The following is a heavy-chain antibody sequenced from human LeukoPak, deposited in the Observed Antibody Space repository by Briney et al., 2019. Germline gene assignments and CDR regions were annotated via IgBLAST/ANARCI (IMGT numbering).Heavy chain of an antibody. V-gene: IGHV3-21*01. CDR2: ISSTSKYI. Sequence: GGSLRLSCAASGFTFSDYSMNWVRRAPGKGLEWVSSISSTSKYIYYGDSVKGRFTISRDNAKNSLYLQMNSLRAEDTAVYHCARDEAYHSYYVYAFDIWGQGTMVTVSS. J-gene: IGHJ3*02. D-gene: IGHD4-11*01. CDR1: GFTFSDYS. CDR3: ARDEAYHSYYVYAFDI.